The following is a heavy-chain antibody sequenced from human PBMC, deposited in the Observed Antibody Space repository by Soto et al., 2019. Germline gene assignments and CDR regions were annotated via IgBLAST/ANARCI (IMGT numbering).Heavy chain of an antibody. CDR3: ARGLWYDSSGSEGYFQH. CDR2: IIPIFGTA. V-gene: IGHV1-69*13. D-gene: IGHD3-22*01. Sequence: SVKVSCKASGGTFSSYAISWVRQAPGQGLEWMGGIIPIFGTANYAQKFQGRVTITADESTSTAYMELSSLRSEDTAVYYCARGLWYDSSGSEGYFQHWGQGTLVTFSS. CDR1: GGTFSSYA. J-gene: IGHJ1*01.